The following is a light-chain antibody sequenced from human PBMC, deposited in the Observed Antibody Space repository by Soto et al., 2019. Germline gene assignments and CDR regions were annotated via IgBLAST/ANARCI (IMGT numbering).Light chain of an antibody. CDR2: DAS. V-gene: IGKV3-11*01. CDR3: QQRSNWPT. Sequence: EIVLPPSPATLSLSPGEIATLSCRASQSVSSYLAWYQQKPGQAPRLLIYDASNRATGIPARFSGSGSGTDFTLTISSLEPEDFAVYYCQQRSNWPTFGQGTRLEIK. J-gene: IGKJ5*01. CDR1: QSVSSY.